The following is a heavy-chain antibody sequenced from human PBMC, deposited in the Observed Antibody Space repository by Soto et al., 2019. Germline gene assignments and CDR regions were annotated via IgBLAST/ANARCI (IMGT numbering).Heavy chain of an antibody. CDR3: ARTSSGWFYYFDY. CDR2: IYYSGST. V-gene: IGHV4-59*01. Sequence: SETLSLTCTVSGGSISSYYWSWIRQPPGKGLEWIGYIYYSGSTNYNPSLKSRVTISVDTSKNQFSLKLSSVTAADTAVYYCARTSSGWFYYFDYWGQGTLVTVSS. J-gene: IGHJ4*02. D-gene: IGHD6-19*01. CDR1: GGSISSYY.